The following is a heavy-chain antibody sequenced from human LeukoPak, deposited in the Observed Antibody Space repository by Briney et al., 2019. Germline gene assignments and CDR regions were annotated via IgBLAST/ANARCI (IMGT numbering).Heavy chain of an antibody. V-gene: IGHV4-61*02. Sequence: SETLSLTCTVSGGSISSGSYYWSWIRQPAGKGLEWIGRIYTSGSTNYNPSLKSRVTMSVDTSKNQFSLKLSSVTAADTAVYYCAREGIQLWNYYYYYMDVWGKGTTVTISS. CDR2: IYTSGST. D-gene: IGHD5-18*01. CDR1: GGSISSGSYY. CDR3: AREGIQLWNYYYYYMDV. J-gene: IGHJ6*03.